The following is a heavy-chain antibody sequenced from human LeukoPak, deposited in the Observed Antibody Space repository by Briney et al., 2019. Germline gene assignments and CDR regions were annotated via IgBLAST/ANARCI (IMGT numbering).Heavy chain of an antibody. D-gene: IGHD1-26*01. V-gene: IGHV4-61*05. CDR1: GGSISSNKYY. J-gene: IGHJ6*02. CDR3: AFSYGSYLHYGMDV. Sequence: KPSETLSLTCTVSGGSISSNKYYWGWIRQPPGKGLEWIGYIYYSGSTNYNPSLKSRVTISVDTSKNQFSLKLSSVTAADTAVYYCAFSYGSYLHYGMDVWGQGTTVTVSS. CDR2: IYYSGST.